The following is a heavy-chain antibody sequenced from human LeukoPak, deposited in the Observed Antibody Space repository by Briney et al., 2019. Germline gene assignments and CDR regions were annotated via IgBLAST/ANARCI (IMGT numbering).Heavy chain of an antibody. CDR2: ITSSSRYI. J-gene: IGHJ4*02. V-gene: IGHV3-21*01. CDR1: GFSFSTYT. CDR3: ARHVVAVGFDY. Sequence: GGSLRLSCAASGFSFSTYTMNWVRQAPGKGLEWVSSITSSSRYIYYADSVKGRFTISRDNAKNSLYLQMNSLRAEDTAVYYCARHVVAVGFDYWGQGTLVTVSS. D-gene: IGHD3-22*01.